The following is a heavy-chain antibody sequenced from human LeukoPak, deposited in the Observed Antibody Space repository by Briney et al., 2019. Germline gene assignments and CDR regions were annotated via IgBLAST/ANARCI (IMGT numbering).Heavy chain of an antibody. CDR3: ARGDYDFLSGYEDYYYYYMDV. Sequence: GGSLRLSCAASGFTFSSYWMSWVRQAPGKGLEWVANIKQDGSEKYYVDSVKGRFTISRDNAKNSLYLQMNSLRAEDTAVYYCARGDYDFLSGYEDYYYYYMDVWGKGTTVTVSS. CDR2: IKQDGSEK. J-gene: IGHJ6*03. CDR1: GFTFSSYW. V-gene: IGHV3-7*01. D-gene: IGHD3-3*01.